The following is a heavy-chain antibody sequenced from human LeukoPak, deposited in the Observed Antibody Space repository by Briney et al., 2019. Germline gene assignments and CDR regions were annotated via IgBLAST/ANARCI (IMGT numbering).Heavy chain of an antibody. CDR3: AKDRDPARYSSGWSNQH. Sequence: GGSLRLSCAASGFTFSSYAMSWVRQAPGKGLEWVSAISGSGGSTYYADSVKGRFTISRDNSKNTLYLQMNSLRAEDTAVYYCAKDRDPARYSSGWSNQHWGQGTLVTVSS. CDR1: GFTFSSYA. V-gene: IGHV3-23*01. D-gene: IGHD6-19*01. CDR2: ISGSGGST. J-gene: IGHJ1*01.